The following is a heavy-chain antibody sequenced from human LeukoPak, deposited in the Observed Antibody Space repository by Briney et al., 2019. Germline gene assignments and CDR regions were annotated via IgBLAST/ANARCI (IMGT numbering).Heavy chain of an antibody. J-gene: IGHJ4*02. V-gene: IGHV1-18*01. CDR1: GYTFTSYG. CDR3: ARDLTPYYDFWSGYYVFDY. D-gene: IGHD3-3*01. CDR2: ISAYNGNT. Sequence: ASVKVSCKASGYTFTSYGISWVRQAPGQGLEWMGWISAYNGNTNYAQKLQGRVTMTTDTSTSTAYMELRSLRSDDTAVYYCARDLTPYYDFWSGYYVFDYWGQGTLVTVSS.